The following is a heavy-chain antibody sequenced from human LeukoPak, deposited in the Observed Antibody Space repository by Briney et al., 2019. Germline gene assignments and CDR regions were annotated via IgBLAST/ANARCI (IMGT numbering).Heavy chain of an antibody. D-gene: IGHD2-8*02. J-gene: IGHJ4*02. CDR2: IRFDESNK. V-gene: IGHV3-30*02. CDR3: ARDRGWSSLDY. Sequence: PGGSLRLSCAASGFTFSSYGMHWVRQAPGKGLEWVAFIRFDESNKYYADSVKGRFTISRDTSKNTLSLQVNSLRVEDTAVYYCARDRGWSSLDYWGQGTLVTVSS. CDR1: GFTFSSYG.